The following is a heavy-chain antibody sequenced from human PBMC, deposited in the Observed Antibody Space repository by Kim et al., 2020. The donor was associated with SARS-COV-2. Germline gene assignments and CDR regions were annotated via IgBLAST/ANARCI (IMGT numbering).Heavy chain of an antibody. D-gene: IGHD6-19*01. J-gene: IGHJ4*02. CDR2: INSDGSST. Sequence: GGSLRLSCAASGFTFSSYWMHWVRQAPGKGLVWVSRINSDGSSTTYADSVKGRFTISRDNAKNTLYLQMNSLRAEDTAVYYCARANSSGCYDYWGQGTLVTVSS. CDR1: GFTFSSYW. CDR3: ARANSSGCYDY. V-gene: IGHV3-74*01.